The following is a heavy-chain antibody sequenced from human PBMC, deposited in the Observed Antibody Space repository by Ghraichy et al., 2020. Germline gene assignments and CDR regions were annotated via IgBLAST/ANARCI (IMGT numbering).Heavy chain of an antibody. CDR2: IKQDGSEK. CDR3: ARARRITMFQGRKWYFDY. V-gene: IGHV3-7*01. CDR1: GFTFSSYL. J-gene: IGHJ4*02. D-gene: IGHD3-10*01. Sequence: LSLTCAASGFTFSSYLMSWVRQAPGKGLEWVANIKQDGSEKYYVDSVKGRFTISRDNAKNSLYLQMNSLRAEDTAVYYCARARRITMFQGRKWYFDYWGQGTLVPVSS.